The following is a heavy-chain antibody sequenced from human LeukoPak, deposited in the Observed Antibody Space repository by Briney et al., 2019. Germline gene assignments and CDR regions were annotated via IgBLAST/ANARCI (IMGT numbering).Heavy chain of an antibody. D-gene: IGHD6-13*01. V-gene: IGHV3-48*03. Sequence: PGGFLRLSCAASGFTFSSYEMNWVRQAPGKGLEWVSYISSSGSTIYYADSVKGRFTISRDNAKNSLYLQMNSLRAEDTAVYYCARVDSSSWYDYWGQGTLVTVSS. J-gene: IGHJ4*02. CDR1: GFTFSSYE. CDR3: ARVDSSSWYDY. CDR2: ISSSGSTI.